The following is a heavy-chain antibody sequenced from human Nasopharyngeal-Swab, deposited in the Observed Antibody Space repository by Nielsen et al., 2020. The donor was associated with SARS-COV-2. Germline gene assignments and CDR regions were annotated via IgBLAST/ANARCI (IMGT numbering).Heavy chain of an antibody. D-gene: IGHD6-19*01. CDR3: ARDHAVAGIYYYYYGMDV. J-gene: IGHJ6*02. V-gene: IGHV3-33*01. CDR2: IWYDGSNK. CDR1: GFTFSNYG. Sequence: LSLTCAASGFTFSNYGMHWVRQAPGKGLEWVAVIWYDGSNKYYADSVKGRFTISRDNAKNSLYLQMNSLRAEDTAVYYCARDHAVAGIYYYYYGMDVWGQGTTVTVSS.